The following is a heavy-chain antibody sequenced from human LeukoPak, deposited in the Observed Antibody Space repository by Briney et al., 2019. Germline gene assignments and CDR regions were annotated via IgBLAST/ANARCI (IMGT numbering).Heavy chain of an antibody. CDR2: ISGSGGST. CDR1: GFTFSRYA. V-gene: IGHV3-23*01. D-gene: IGHD1-26*01. CDR3: AKMELGVVGASFDP. Sequence: GGSLRHTCAASGFTFSRYAMSWVRQAPGKGLEWVSGISGSGGSTYYADSVKGRFTISRDNSKNTLYLQMNSLRAEDTAVYYCAKMELGVVGASFDPWSQGTLVTVSS. J-gene: IGHJ5*02.